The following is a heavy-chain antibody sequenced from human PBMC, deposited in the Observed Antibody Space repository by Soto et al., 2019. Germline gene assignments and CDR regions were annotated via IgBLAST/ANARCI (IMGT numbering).Heavy chain of an antibody. V-gene: IGHV3-15*07. CDR3: ATAPGYWASAPLDY. CDR2: IKSHTDGGTT. CDR1: GLTFTNAW. J-gene: IGHJ4*02. D-gene: IGHD6-25*01. Sequence: VQLVESGGGLVKPGGSLRLSCTVSGLTFTNAWMTWVRQAPGKGLEWVARIKSHTDGGTTDYAAPLQGRFTISRDDSRNTLFLQMNSLKTEDTAVYFCATAPGYWASAPLDYSGQGTLVTVSS.